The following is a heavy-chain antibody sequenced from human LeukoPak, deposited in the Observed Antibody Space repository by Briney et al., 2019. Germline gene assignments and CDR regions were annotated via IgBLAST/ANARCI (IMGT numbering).Heavy chain of an antibody. V-gene: IGHV3-74*01. CDR3: ARVGMGAPPYYFDY. Sequence: PGGSLRLSCAASGFTVSNNYMSWVRQAPGKGLVWVSRINSDGSSTSYADSVKGRFTISRDNAKNTLYLQMNSLRAEDTAVYYCARVGMGAPPYYFDYWGQGTLVTVSS. D-gene: IGHD1-26*01. CDR2: INSDGSST. CDR1: GFTVSNNY. J-gene: IGHJ4*02.